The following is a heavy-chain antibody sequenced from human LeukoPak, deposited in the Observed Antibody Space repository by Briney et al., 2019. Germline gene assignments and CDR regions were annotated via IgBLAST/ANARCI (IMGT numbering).Heavy chain of an antibody. CDR3: ARDPNYYDSSGYYGPYYFDY. Sequence: GGSLRLSCAASGFTFSSYWMSWVRQAPGKGLEWVANIKQDGSEKYYVDSVKGRFTLSRDNAKNSLYLQMNSLRAEDTAVYYCARDPNYYDSSGYYGPYYFDYWGQGTLVTVSS. CDR2: IKQDGSEK. CDR1: GFTFSSYW. D-gene: IGHD3-22*01. V-gene: IGHV3-7*01. J-gene: IGHJ4*02.